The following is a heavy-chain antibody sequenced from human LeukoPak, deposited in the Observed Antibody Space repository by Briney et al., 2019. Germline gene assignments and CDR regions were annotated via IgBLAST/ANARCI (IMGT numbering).Heavy chain of an antibody. D-gene: IGHD1-1*01. CDR1: GDSVSRES. V-gene: IGHV4-4*08. CDR2: SYDNWEI. Sequence: SETLSLTCTVSGDSVSRESWSWIRQPPGKGLECIGYSYDNWEINYNPSLQSRVTISLDTSKNRLSLQLNSVTAADTAVYYCARRIQLWSYRHFDLWGRGILVTVTS. J-gene: IGHJ2*01. CDR3: ARRIQLWSYRHFDL.